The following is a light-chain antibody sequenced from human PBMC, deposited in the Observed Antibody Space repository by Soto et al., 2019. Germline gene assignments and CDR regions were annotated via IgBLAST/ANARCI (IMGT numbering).Light chain of an antibody. V-gene: IGLV2-14*01. CDR2: EVN. Sequence: QSALTQPASVSGSPGQSITISCTGTSSDVGGYDYVSWYQLHPGKAPKLMVFEVNNRPSGVSYRFSGSKSGNTASLTISGLQAEDEADYFCSSYTGRSTYVFGTGTKVTVL. CDR3: SSYTGRSTYV. CDR1: SSDVGGYDY. J-gene: IGLJ1*01.